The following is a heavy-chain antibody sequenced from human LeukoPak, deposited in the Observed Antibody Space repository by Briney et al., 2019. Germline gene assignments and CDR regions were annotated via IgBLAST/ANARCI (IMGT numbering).Heavy chain of an antibody. CDR2: IYYSGST. CDR3: ARAGRGRGIPGWFDP. J-gene: IGHJ5*02. CDR1: GGSISSGDYY. Sequence: SQTLSLTCTVSGGSISSGDYYWSWIRQPPGKGLEWIGYIYYSGSTYYNPSLKSRVTISVDTSKNQFSLKPSSVTAADTAVYYCARAGRGRGIPGWFDPWGQGTLVTVSS. V-gene: IGHV4-30-4*01. D-gene: IGHD6-13*01.